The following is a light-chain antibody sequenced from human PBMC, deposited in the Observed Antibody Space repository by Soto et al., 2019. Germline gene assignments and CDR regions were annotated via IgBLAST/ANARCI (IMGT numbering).Light chain of an antibody. CDR1: SSDGDDYKD. J-gene: IGLJ1*01. CDR2: EVT. CDR3: SSYTSSSTV. V-gene: IGLV2-14*01. Sequence: QSALTQPASVSGSPGQAITISCTGISSDGDDYKDVSWYQQHPGKAPKLMIYEVTYRPAGVSNRFSGSKSGNTASLTISGRQAEDEADYYCSSYTSSSTVFGTGTKVTV.